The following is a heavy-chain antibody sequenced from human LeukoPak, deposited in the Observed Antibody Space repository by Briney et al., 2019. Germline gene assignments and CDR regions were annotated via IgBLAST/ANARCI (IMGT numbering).Heavy chain of an antibody. J-gene: IGHJ6*02. CDR2: MNPNSGNT. Sequence: ASVKVSCKASGYTFTSYDINWVRQATGQGLEWMGWMNPNSGNTGYAQKFQGRVTMTRNTSISTAYMELSSLRSEDTAVYYCARARNVEYDILTGYYRKDYYGMDVWGQGTTVIVSS. CDR3: ARARNVEYDILTGYYRKDYYGMDV. V-gene: IGHV1-8*01. CDR1: GYTFTSYD. D-gene: IGHD3-9*01.